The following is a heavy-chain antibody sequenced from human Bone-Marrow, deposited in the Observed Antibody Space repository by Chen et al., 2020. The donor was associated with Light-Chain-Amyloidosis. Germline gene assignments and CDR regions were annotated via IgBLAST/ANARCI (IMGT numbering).Heavy chain of an antibody. Sequence: DVQLLESVGGLVQPGGSLRLSCAASGFTFRTPWMHWVRQAPGKGLVWVSRINPDGTRVDYADSVRGRFTISRDDAKSTVYLQMNSLRAEDTAVYYCSREFTGYDDYWGQGTLVTVSS. J-gene: IGHJ4*02. CDR2: INPDGTRV. CDR3: SREFTGYDDY. V-gene: IGHV3-74*01. CDR1: GFTFRTPW. D-gene: IGHD5-12*01.